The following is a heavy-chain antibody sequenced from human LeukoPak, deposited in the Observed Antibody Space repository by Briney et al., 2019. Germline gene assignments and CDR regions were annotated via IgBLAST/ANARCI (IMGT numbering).Heavy chain of an antibody. D-gene: IGHD3-9*01. J-gene: IGHJ4*02. Sequence: PGGSLRLSCTASGFTFSDYSMNWVRQAPGKGLEWVSSLTSSSHYIYYADSVKGRFTISRDNAKNSLYLQMNSLRADDTAVYYCARGSYYDILTGWGQGTLGTVSS. V-gene: IGHV3-21*01. CDR2: LTSSSHYI. CDR3: ARGSYYDILTG. CDR1: GFTFSDYS.